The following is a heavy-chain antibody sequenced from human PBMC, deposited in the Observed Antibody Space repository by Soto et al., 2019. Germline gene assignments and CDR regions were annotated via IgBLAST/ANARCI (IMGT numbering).Heavy chain of an antibody. CDR3: ARHAEGDYAWFDP. Sequence: GGSLRLSCAASGFTFSDYYMSWIRQAPGKGLEWVSYISSSSSYTNYADSVKGRFTISRDNAKNSLYLQMNSLRAEDTAVYYCARHAEGDYAWFDPWGQGTLVNVSS. J-gene: IGHJ5*02. D-gene: IGHD4-17*01. V-gene: IGHV3-11*06. CDR1: GFTFSDYY. CDR2: ISSSSSYT.